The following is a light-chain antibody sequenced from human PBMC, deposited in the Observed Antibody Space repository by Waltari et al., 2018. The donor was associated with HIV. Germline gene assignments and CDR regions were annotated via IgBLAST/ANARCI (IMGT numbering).Light chain of an antibody. CDR1: SSNIGSNT. CDR2: SNN. V-gene: IGLV1-44*01. CDR3: AAWDDSLNGVV. Sequence: QSVLTQPPSASGTPGQRVTISCSGSSSNIGSNTVNWCQQLPGTAPNLLIYSNNQRPSGVPDRFSGSKSGTSASLAISGLQSEDEADYYCAAWDDSLNGVVFGGGTKLTVL. J-gene: IGLJ2*01.